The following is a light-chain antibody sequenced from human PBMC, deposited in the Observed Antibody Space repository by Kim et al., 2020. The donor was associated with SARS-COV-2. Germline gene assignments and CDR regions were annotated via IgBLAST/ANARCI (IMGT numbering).Light chain of an antibody. CDR1: RVIRND. Sequence: ATQGDRVTITCRGSRVIRNDLGWYQQKPGKAPTRLIYGASTLQSGVPSRFSGSGSGAEFTLTISSLQPEDFATYFCIRHHAYPRTFGQGTKGDSK. J-gene: IGKJ1*01. CDR3: IRHHAYPRT. V-gene: IGKV1-17*01. CDR2: GAS.